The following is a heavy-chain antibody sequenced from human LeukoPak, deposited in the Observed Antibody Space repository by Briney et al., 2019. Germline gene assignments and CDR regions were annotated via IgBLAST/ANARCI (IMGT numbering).Heavy chain of an antibody. CDR1: GFTFSSYG. CDR3: ARERTLVVGARYWFDP. Sequence: PGGSLGLSCAASGFTFSSYGMHWVRQAPGKGLEWVSFIRYDGSNEYYADSVKGRFTISRDNSKNTLYLQMNSLRAEDTAVYYCARERTLVVGARYWFDPWGQGTLVTVSS. CDR2: IRYDGSNE. D-gene: IGHD1-26*01. J-gene: IGHJ5*02. V-gene: IGHV3-30*02.